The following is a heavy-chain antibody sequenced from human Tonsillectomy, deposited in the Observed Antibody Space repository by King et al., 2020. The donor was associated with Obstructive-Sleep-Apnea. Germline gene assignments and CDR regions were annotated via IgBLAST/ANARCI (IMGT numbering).Heavy chain of an antibody. V-gene: IGHV3-30*04. CDR2: ISYDGRNK. J-gene: IGHJ2*01. CDR3: ARDRRYSSGWSPGYFDL. D-gene: IGHD6-19*01. CDR1: GFTFSSFA. Sequence: VQLVESGGGVVQPGRSLRLSCAASGFTFSSFAMHWVRQAPGKGLECVAVISYDGRNKYYADSVKGRFTISRDNSENTLYLQMNSLRAEDTAVYYCARDRRYSSGWSPGYFDLWGRGTLVTVSS.